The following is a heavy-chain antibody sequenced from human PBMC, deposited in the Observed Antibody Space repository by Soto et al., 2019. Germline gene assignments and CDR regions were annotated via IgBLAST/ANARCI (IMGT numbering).Heavy chain of an antibody. V-gene: IGHV3-30-3*01. J-gene: IGHJ4*02. D-gene: IGHD3-22*01. CDR2: ISYDGSNK. CDR3: ARDDYYDSSGYFGY. CDR1: GFTFSSYA. Sequence: GGSLRLSCAASGFTFSSYAMHWVRQAPGKGLEWVAVISYDGSNKYYADSVKGRFTISRDNSKNTLYLQMNSLRAEDTAVYYCARDDYYDSSGYFGYWGQGTLVTVSS.